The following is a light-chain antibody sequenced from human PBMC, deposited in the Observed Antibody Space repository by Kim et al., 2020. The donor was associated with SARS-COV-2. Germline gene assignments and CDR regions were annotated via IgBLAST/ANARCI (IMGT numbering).Light chain of an antibody. CDR1: SLQAKT. V-gene: IGLV3-21*04. J-gene: IGLJ2*01. CDR2: YDN. CDR3: QVWDSDTDHVI. Sequence: APGETATVSCGGDSLQAKTVHWYQQKPGQAPVLVIQYDNERPSGIPERISGSTSGNMATLTLGRVEAGDEADYYCQVWDSDTDHVIFGGGTQLTVL.